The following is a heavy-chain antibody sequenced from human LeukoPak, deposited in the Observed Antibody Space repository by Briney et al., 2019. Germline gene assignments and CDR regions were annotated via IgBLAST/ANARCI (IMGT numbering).Heavy chain of an antibody. V-gene: IGHV3-23*01. CDR1: GFTFSSYA. Sequence: GGSLRLSCAASGFTFSSYAMSWVRQAPGKGLEWVSAISGSGGSTYYADSVKGRFTISRDNSKNTLYLQMNSLRAEDTAVYYCAKDRPYYYDSSGYYYSACLDYWGQGTLVTVSS. J-gene: IGHJ4*02. CDR3: AKDRPYYYDSSGYYYSACLDY. CDR2: ISGSGGST. D-gene: IGHD3-22*01.